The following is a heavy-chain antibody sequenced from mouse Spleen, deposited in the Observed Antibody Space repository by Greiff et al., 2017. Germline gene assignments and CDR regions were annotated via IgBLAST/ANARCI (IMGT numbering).Heavy chain of an antibody. D-gene: IGHD4-1*01. J-gene: IGHJ1*03. V-gene: IGHV5-12*01. CDR2: ISNGGGST. CDR1: GFTFSDYY. Sequence: EVQVVESGGGLVQPGGSLKLSCAASGFTFSDYYMYWVRQTPEKRLEWVAYISNGGGSTYYPDTVKGRFTISRDNAKNTLYLQMSRLKSEDTAMYYCARAVNWDVYFDVWGTGTTVTVSS. CDR3: ARAVNWDVYFDV.